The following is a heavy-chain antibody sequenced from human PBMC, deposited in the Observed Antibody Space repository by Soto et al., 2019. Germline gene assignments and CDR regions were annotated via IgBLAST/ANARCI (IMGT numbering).Heavy chain of an antibody. CDR2: VSSVGSTT. Sequence: LRLSCEASGFSFSDDWMHWVRQAPGKGLVWVSSVSSVGSTTDYADSVKGRFTISRDNAKNTLYLQMNSLGAEDAAVYYCVRGKYSGSYFFDYWGQGTLVTVSS. V-gene: IGHV3-74*01. CDR1: GFSFSDDW. CDR3: VRGKYSGSYFFDY. D-gene: IGHD1-26*01. J-gene: IGHJ4*02.